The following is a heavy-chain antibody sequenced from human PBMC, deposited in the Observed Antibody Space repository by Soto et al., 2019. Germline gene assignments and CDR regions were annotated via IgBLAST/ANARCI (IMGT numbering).Heavy chain of an antibody. D-gene: IGHD2-2*01. V-gene: IGHV5-10-1*01. Sequence: GESLKISCMGSGYSFTSYWISWVRQMPGKGLEWMGRIDPSDSYTNYSPSFQGHVTISADKSISTAYLQWSSLKASDAAMYYCARILYCSIICGYGFYYYGMDGWGKGTTVTVAS. J-gene: IGHJ6*04. CDR2: IDPSDSYT. CDR3: ARILYCSIICGYGFYYYGMDG. CDR1: GYSFTSYW.